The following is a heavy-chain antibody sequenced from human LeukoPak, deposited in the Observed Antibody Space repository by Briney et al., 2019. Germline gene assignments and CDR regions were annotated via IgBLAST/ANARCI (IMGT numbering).Heavy chain of an antibody. CDR1: GGSFSGYY. D-gene: IGHD2-15*01. Sequence: SETLSLTCAVYGGSFSGYYWSWIRQPPGKGLEWIGEINHSGSTNYNPSLKSRVTISVDTSKNQFSLKLSSVTAADTALYYCARTSCSGDTCYHQGLFDSWGQGTLVTVSS. CDR2: INHSGST. CDR3: ARTSCSGDTCYHQGLFDS. J-gene: IGHJ4*02. V-gene: IGHV4-34*01.